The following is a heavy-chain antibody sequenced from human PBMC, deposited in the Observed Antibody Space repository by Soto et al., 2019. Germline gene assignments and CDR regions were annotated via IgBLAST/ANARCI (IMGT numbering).Heavy chain of an antibody. Sequence: VQLVESGGGVVQPGRSLRLSCAASGFTFSSHGMHWVRQAPGKGLEWVAVIWYDGSNKYYGDSVKGRFTISRDNSKNTLYLQMNSLRAEDTAVYYCARDRHDYIWGSYRFRAFDIWGQGTMVTVSS. J-gene: IGHJ3*02. V-gene: IGHV3-33*01. CDR1: GFTFSSHG. CDR2: IWYDGSNK. CDR3: ARDRHDYIWGSYRFRAFDI. D-gene: IGHD3-16*02.